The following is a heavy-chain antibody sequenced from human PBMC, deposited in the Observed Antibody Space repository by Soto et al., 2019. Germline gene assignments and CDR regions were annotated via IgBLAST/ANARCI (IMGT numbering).Heavy chain of an antibody. D-gene: IGHD2-15*01. Sequence: LTCFVSGASISSTYWWSWVRQTPGKRLEWIGQIYHTGTTSYNPSLKNRVTISLDKSNNQFSLRLTSMTAADTAVYYCATLPPRIVVVMTDLPTWGQGTLVTVSS. CDR3: ATLPPRIVVVMTDLPT. CDR2: IYHTGTT. CDR1: GASISSTYW. V-gene: IGHV4-4*02. J-gene: IGHJ5*02.